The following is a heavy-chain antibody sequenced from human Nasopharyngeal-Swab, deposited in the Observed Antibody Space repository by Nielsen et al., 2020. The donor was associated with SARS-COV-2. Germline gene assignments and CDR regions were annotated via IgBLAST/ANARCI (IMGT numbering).Heavy chain of an antibody. D-gene: IGHD1-1*01. J-gene: IGHJ4*02. CDR3: ARGTNDYGDY. Sequence: GESLKISCAASGFTFSSYSMNWVRQAPGKGLEWVAVISYDGSNKYYADSGKGRFTISRDNSKNALYLQMNRLGAEDTAGYYCARGTNDYGDYWGQGTLVTVSS. CDR1: GFTFSSYS. V-gene: IGHV3-30*03. CDR2: ISYDGSNK.